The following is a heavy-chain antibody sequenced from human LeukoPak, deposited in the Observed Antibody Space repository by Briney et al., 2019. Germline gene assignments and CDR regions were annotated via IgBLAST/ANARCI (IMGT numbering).Heavy chain of an antibody. CDR2: ISYDGSNK. Sequence: GRSLRLSCAASGFTFSSYGMHWVRQAPGKGLEWVAVISYDGSNKYYADSVKGRFTISRDNSKNTLYLQMNSLRAEDTAVYYCARSYTGSHDGAFDIWGQGTMVTVSA. V-gene: IGHV3-30*03. J-gene: IGHJ3*02. CDR3: ARSYTGSHDGAFDI. D-gene: IGHD1-26*01. CDR1: GFTFSSYG.